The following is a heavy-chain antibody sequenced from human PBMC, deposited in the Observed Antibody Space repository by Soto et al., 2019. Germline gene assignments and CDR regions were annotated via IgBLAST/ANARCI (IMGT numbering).Heavy chain of an antibody. CDR2: IYHTGIA. CDR1: GDSITNNHW. V-gene: IGHV4-4*02. D-gene: IGHD3-16*01. Sequence: SETLSLTCTVYGDSITNNHWWSWVRQPPGKGPEWIVEIYHTGIANYNPSLDSRVAFSVDKSKNQFSLSLTSVTAADTAVYYCVSKLGPYYYGLDVGGQGSTVTVSS. J-gene: IGHJ6*01. CDR3: VSKLGPYYYGLDV.